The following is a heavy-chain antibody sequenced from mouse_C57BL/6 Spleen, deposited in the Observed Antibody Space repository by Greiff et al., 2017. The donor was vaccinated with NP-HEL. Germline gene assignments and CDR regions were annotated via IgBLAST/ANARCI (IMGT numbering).Heavy chain of an antibody. CDR1: GYTFTSYW. CDR3: AREQLRLRGVYAMDY. J-gene: IGHJ4*01. V-gene: IGHV1-7*01. D-gene: IGHD3-2*02. Sequence: VQLKQSGAELVRPGASVKLSCKASGYTFTSYWMHWVKQRPGQGLEWIGYINPSSGYTKYNQKFKDKATLTADKSSSTAYMQLSSLTYEDSAVYYCAREQLRLRGVYAMDYWGQGTSVTVSS. CDR2: INPSSGYT.